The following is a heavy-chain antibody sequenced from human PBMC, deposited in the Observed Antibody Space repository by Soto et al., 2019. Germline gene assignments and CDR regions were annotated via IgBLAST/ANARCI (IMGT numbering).Heavy chain of an antibody. D-gene: IGHD5-12*01. CDR3: GRGLFVSWPEIDY. Sequence: ASVKVSCKASGYTFTSYHINWVRQAPGQGLEWMGRISANDGSTNYAQKFQGRVTMTRDTSISTVYMELSSLRSDDTAVYYCGRGLFVSWPEIDYWGQGTLVTVSS. CDR2: ISANDGST. CDR1: GYTFTSYH. V-gene: IGHV1-18*01. J-gene: IGHJ4*02.